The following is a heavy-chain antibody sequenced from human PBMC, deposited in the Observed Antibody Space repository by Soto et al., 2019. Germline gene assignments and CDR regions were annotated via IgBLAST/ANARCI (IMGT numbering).Heavy chain of an antibody. CDR1: GFTFSVYA. V-gene: IGHV3-23*01. D-gene: IGHD6-6*01. J-gene: IGHJ4*02. CDR3: AKDRTFGPPLVRFDS. CDR2: ISGNGGST. Sequence: GGSLRLSCGASGFTFSVYAMTWVRQSPGKGLEWVSAISGNGGSTYYADSVKGRFTISRDNSKSTLHLQMNSLRVEDTAVYYCAKDRTFGPPLVRFDSWGQGTLVTVSS.